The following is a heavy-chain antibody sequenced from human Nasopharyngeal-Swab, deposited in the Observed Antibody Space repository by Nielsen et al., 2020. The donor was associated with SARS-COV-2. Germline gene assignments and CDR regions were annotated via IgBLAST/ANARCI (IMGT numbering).Heavy chain of an antibody. V-gene: IGHV4-4*02. CDR3: ARAPIAAAGTLDSAFDI. J-gene: IGHJ3*02. CDR2: IYHSGST. Sequence: GSLRLSCAVSGVSFSSSNWWSWVRPPPGKGLEWIGEIYHSGSTNYNPSLKSRVTISVDKSKNQFSLKLSSVTAADTAVYYCARAPIAAAGTLDSAFDIWGQGTMVTVSS. CDR1: GVSFSSSNW. D-gene: IGHD6-13*01.